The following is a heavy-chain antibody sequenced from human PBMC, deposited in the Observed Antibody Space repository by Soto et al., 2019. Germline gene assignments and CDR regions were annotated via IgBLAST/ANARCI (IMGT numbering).Heavy chain of an antibody. D-gene: IGHD2-2*01. Sequence: GGSLRLSCTASGFTFSTSAMNWVRQAPGKGLEWVSGISGSGGTTYYADPVKGRFTFSRENYNNTVFLQMNSLGAEDTAIYYCARDLGYCSSTGCPDCYAMDVWGQGTMVTVSS. CDR2: ISGSGGTT. CDR1: GFTFSTSA. J-gene: IGHJ6*02. V-gene: IGHV3-23*01. CDR3: ARDLGYCSSTGCPDCYAMDV.